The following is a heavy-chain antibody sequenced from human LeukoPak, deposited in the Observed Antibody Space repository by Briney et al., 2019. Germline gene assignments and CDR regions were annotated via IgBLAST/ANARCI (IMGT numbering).Heavy chain of an antibody. D-gene: IGHD3-3*01. J-gene: IGHJ6*03. CDR3: ASGAGFWSGYSAEEYYYYYMDV. CDR2: IIPIFGTA. CDR1: GGTFSSYA. V-gene: IGHV1-69*13. Sequence: SVKVSCKASGGTFSSYAISWVRQAPGQGLEWMGGIIPIFGTANYAQKFQGRVTITADESTSTAYMELSSLRSEDTAVYYCASGAGFWSGYSAEEYYYYYMDVWGKGTTVTVSS.